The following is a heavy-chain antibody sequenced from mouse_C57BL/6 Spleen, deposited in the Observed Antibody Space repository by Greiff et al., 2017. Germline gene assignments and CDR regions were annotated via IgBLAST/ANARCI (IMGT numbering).Heavy chain of an antibody. CDR1: GYTFTSYW. D-gene: IGHD1-1*01. CDR2: IYPSDSET. V-gene: IGHV1-61*01. Sequence: QVQLKQPGAELVRPGSSVKLSCKASGYTFTSYWMAWVKQRPGQGLEWIGNIYPSDSETHYNQKFKDKATLTVDKSSSTAYMQLSSLTSEDSAVYYCARGNYGSSSDYWGQGTTLTVSS. CDR3: ARGNYGSSSDY. J-gene: IGHJ2*01.